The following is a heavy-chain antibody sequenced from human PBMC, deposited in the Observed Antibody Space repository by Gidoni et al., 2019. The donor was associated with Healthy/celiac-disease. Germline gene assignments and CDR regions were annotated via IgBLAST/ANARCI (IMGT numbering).Heavy chain of an antibody. Sequence: HVQLLDSGGGVVQPGRSLRLSCAASGFPFSSYAMHWVRQAPGKGLEWVGVRSYDGSNKYYADSVKGRFTISRDNSKNTLYLQMNSLRAEDTAVYYCARDRGPSWELDFDYWGQGTLVTVSS. CDR3: ARDRGPSWELDFDY. CDR1: GFPFSSYA. V-gene: IGHV3-30-3*01. D-gene: IGHD1-26*01. J-gene: IGHJ4*02. CDR2: RSYDGSNK.